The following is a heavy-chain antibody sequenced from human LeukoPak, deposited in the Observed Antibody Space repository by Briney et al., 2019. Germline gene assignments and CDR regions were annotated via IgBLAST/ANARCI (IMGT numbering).Heavy chain of an antibody. J-gene: IGHJ4*02. CDR1: GCSISSYY. V-gene: IGHV4-59*01. Sequence: PSETLSLTCTVSGCSISSYYWSWIRQPPGKGLEWIGYIYYSGSTNYNPSLKSRVTISVDTSKNQFSLKLSSVTAADTAVYYCARVTAGTMGFDYWGQGTLVTVSS. CDR3: ARVTAGTMGFDY. CDR2: IYYSGST. D-gene: IGHD6-13*01.